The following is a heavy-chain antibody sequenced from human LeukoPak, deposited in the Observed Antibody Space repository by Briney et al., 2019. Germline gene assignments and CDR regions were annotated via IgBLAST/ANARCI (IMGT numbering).Heavy chain of an antibody. CDR1: YESISSSSHY. J-gene: IGHJ5*02. CDR3: ARTKYYFDSSDYFFFDP. D-gene: IGHD3-22*01. CDR2: IDSGRNI. Sequence: SETLSLTCTVSYESISSSSHYWGWIRRPPGKGLEWNGSIDSGRNIHSNPSLDSRDTISVDTSKNQFSLKLSSVTAADTAVYYCARTKYYFDSSDYFFFDPWGQGILVTVSS. V-gene: IGHV4-39*01.